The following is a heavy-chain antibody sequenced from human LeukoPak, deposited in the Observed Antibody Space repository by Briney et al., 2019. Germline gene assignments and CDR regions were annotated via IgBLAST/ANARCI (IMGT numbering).Heavy chain of an antibody. Sequence: GESLKISCKGSGYSFTSYWIGWVRQMPGKGLEWMGIIYPGDSDTRYSPSFQGQVTISADNSISTAYLQWSGLKASDTAMYYCARRGFGVVNWFDPWGQGTLVTVSS. CDR3: ARRGFGVVNWFDP. CDR1: GYSFTSYW. V-gene: IGHV5-51*01. CDR2: IYPGDSDT. J-gene: IGHJ5*02. D-gene: IGHD3-3*01.